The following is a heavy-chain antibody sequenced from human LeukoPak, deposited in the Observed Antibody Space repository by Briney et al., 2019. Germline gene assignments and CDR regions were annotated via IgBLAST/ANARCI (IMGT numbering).Heavy chain of an antibody. CDR1: GFTFSSYW. CDR3: ARDHDYYFDY. D-gene: IGHD2-21*02. V-gene: IGHV3-74*01. J-gene: IGHJ4*02. CDR2: ISSDGSST. Sequence: GGSLRLSCAASGFTFSSYWMHWVRQAPGKGLVWVSRISSDGSSTSYADSVKGRFTISRDNAKNTLYLQMNSLRAEDTAVYYCARDHDYYFDYWGQGTLVTVSS.